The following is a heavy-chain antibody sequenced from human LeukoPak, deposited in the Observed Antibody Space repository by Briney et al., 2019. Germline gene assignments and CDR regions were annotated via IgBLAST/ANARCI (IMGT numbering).Heavy chain of an antibody. CDR1: GYTFIDYY. CDR2: INPNSGDS. Sequence: GASVKVSCKASGYTFIDYYIHWVRQAPGQGLEWMGWINPNSGDSNYAQKFQGRVTMTRDTSISTAYMELNWLRSDDTAVYYCAKDGIIAASVHFDFWGRGTLVTVST. D-gene: IGHD6-13*01. V-gene: IGHV1-2*02. CDR3: AKDGIIAASVHFDF. J-gene: IGHJ4*02.